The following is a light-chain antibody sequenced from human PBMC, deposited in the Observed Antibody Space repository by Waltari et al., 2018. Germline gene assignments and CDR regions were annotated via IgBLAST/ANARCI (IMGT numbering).Light chain of an antibody. CDR2: WAS. V-gene: IGKV4-1*01. CDR1: QSVLHTNNKNY. CDR3: QQYYSAPNT. J-gene: IGKJ2*01. Sequence: DIVVTQSPDPLAVSLGERATIHCKSSQSVLHTNNKNYLAWYQQKPGQPPKLLIYWASTRASGVPGRFSGSGSGTDFTLTISSLQAEDVAVYYCQQYYSAPNTFGQGTKLEI.